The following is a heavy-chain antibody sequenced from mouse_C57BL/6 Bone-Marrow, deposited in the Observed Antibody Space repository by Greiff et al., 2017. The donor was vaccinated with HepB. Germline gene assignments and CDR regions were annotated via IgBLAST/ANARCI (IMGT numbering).Heavy chain of an antibody. D-gene: IGHD1-2*01. J-gene: IGHJ2*01. Sequence: VQLQQSGAELVRPGASVTLSCKASGYTFTDYEMHWVKQTPVHGLEWIGAIDPETGGTAYNQKFKGKAILTADKSSSTAYMELRSLTSEDSAFYYCTRDHYSRGDFDYWGQGTTLTVSS. V-gene: IGHV1-15*01. CDR2: IDPETGGT. CDR3: TRDHYSRGDFDY. CDR1: GYTFTDYE.